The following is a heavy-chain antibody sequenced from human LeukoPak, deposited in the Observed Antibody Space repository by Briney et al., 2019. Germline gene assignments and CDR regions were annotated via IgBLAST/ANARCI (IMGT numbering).Heavy chain of an antibody. Sequence: GGSLRLSCAASGFTFSSHSMNWVRQAPGKGLEWVSAISGSGGSTYYADSEKGRFTISRDNSKNTLYLQMNSLRAEDTAVYYCAKVVGFIVGANIDYWGQGTLVTVSS. D-gene: IGHD1-26*01. CDR3: AKVVGFIVGANIDY. CDR1: GFTFSSHS. CDR2: ISGSGGST. V-gene: IGHV3-23*01. J-gene: IGHJ4*02.